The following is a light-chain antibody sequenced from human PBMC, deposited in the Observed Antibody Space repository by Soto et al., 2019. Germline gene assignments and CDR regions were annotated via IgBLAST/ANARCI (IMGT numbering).Light chain of an antibody. Sequence: QSVLTQPPSVSAAPGQRVTISCSGSSSNIGNNYVSWYQQLPGTAPKLLIYDNNKRPSGIPDRFSGSTSGTSATLAIAGLQTGDEADYYCDSWDNSLSVVLFGGGTKLPS. CDR3: DSWDNSLSVVL. CDR2: DNN. CDR1: SSNIGNNY. J-gene: IGLJ2*01. V-gene: IGLV1-51*01.